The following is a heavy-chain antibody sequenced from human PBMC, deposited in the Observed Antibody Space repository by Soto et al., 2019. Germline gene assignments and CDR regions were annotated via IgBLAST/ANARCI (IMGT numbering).Heavy chain of an antibody. J-gene: IGHJ4*01. CDR3: AKVAGGSYNILTGDSFDY. CDR2: ISYDGSNK. CDR1: GFIFRNYG. D-gene: IGHD3-9*01. Sequence: GGSLRLSCAASGFIFRNYGMHWVRQAPGKGLEWVAVISYDGSNKYSADSVKGRFTISRDNSKNTLYLQMNSLRAEDTAVYYCAKVAGGSYNILTGDSFDYWGQGTLVTVSS. V-gene: IGHV3-30*18.